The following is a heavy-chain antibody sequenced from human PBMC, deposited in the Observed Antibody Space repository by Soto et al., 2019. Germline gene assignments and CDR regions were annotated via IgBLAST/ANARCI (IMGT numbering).Heavy chain of an antibody. V-gene: IGHV1-3*01. CDR2: IAPGNGNT. J-gene: IGHJ4*02. D-gene: IGHD2-21*01. Sequence: QVQLVQSGAEVKKPGASVKVFRKASGYTFTDYAIHWVRQAPGQRLELMGWIAPGNGNTKYSQNFQGRVTITRDTSANTAYMELSSLRSEDTAVYYCAKGSRMWTPDYWGQGTLVTVSS. CDR3: AKGSRMWTPDY. CDR1: GYTFTDYA.